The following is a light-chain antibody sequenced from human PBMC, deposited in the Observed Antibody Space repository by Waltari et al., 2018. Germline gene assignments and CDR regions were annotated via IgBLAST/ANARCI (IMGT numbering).Light chain of an antibody. V-gene: IGKV3-11*01. CDR2: DAS. Sequence: EILLTQSTVTRSVSPGERANLSCKASQSVRSYLAWYQQKPGQAPRLLISDASNRAGGIPARFSGSGSGTDFTLTISNVQPEDFAVYYCQQRHDWPLNFGGGTKLEIK. CDR3: QQRHDWPLN. J-gene: IGKJ4*01. CDR1: QSVRSY.